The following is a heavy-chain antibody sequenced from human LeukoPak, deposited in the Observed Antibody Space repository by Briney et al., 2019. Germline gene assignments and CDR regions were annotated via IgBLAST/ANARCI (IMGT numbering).Heavy chain of an antibody. Sequence: GGSLRLSCAASGFTFSNYAMTWVRQAPGKGLEWVSKIRAGDGSGEIINYADSVKGRFTISRDNAKNSLYLQMNSLRAEDTAVYYCARDSDIVGYYFDYWGQGTLVTVSS. CDR3: ARDSDIVGYYFDY. CDR2: IRAGDGSGEII. D-gene: IGHD2-15*01. V-gene: IGHV3-48*01. CDR1: GFTFSNYA. J-gene: IGHJ4*02.